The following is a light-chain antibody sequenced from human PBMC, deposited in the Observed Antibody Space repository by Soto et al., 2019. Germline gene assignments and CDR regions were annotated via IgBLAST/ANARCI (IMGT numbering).Light chain of an antibody. V-gene: IGLV2-23*01. CDR1: TSNVGTSNL. CDR2: EGS. Sequence: QSALTQPASVSGSPGQSITISCTGTTSNVGTSNLVSWYQQYPGKAPKLIIYEGSKRRSGVSNRVSGSKSGNTASLTIAGLQAEYEDDYDCCSYGGSTTSDVVGTGTKLTV. J-gene: IGLJ1*01. CDR3: CSYGGSTTSDV.